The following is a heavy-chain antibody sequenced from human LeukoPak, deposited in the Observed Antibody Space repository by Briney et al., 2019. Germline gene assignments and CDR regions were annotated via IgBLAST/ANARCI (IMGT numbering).Heavy chain of an antibody. CDR2: IKQGGSEK. CDR1: GLILSNNW. V-gene: IGHV3-7*04. Sequence: PGGSLRDSCADPGLILSNNWTTSVRQAPGKGLEWVANIKQGGSEKYYVDSVKGRFTISRDNAKNSLYLQTSSLRAEDTAVYYCVRLRGDYDCDFWGQGTLVTVSS. CDR3: VRLRGDYDCDF. D-gene: IGHD4-17*01. J-gene: IGHJ4*02.